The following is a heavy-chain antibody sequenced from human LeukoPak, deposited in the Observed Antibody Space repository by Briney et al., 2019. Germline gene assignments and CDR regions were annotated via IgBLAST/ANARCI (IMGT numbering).Heavy chain of an antibody. CDR3: TRVVSGFELLLVYYYYGMDV. CDR2: IRSKAYGGTT. CDR1: GFTFGDYA. J-gene: IGHJ6*02. Sequence: GGSLRLSCTASGFTFGDYAMSWVRQAPGKGLEWVGFIRSKAYGGTTEYAASVKGRFTISRDDSKSIAYLQMNSLKTEDTAVYYCTRVVSGFELLLVYYYYGMDVWGQGTTVTVSS. D-gene: IGHD2-15*01. V-gene: IGHV3-49*04.